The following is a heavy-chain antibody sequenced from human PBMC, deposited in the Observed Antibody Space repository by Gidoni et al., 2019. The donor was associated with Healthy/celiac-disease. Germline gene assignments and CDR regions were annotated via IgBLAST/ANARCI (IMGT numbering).Heavy chain of an antibody. V-gene: IGHV1-69*01. D-gene: IGHD6-13*01. CDR2: IIPIFGTA. J-gene: IGHJ5*02. CDR3: ARDNGAAGTEWFDP. Sequence: QVQLVQSVAEVKKPGSSVTVSCQASGATFSSYAISWVRQAPGQGLEWMGGIIPIFGTANDAQKFQGRVTMTADESTSTAYMELSSLRSEDTAVYYCARDNGAAGTEWFDPWGQGTLVTVSS. CDR1: GATFSSYA.